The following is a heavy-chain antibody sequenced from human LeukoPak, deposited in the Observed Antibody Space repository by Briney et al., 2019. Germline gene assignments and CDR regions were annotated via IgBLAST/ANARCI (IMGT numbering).Heavy chain of an antibody. V-gene: IGHV4-39*01. CDR1: VGSISSSSYY. CDR2: IYYSGSP. J-gene: IGHJ5*02. D-gene: IGHD3-10*01. Sequence: PSETLSLTYAVSVGSISSSSYYWGWIRQPPGKVLEWIGGIYYSGSPYYNPSLKSRVTLSVDTSKNQFSLKLSSVTAADTTVYYCATTLWFGMNWFDPWGQGTLVTVSS. CDR3: ATTLWFGMNWFDP.